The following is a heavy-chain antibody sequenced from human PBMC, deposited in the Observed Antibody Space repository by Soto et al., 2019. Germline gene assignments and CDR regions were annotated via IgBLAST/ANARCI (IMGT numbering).Heavy chain of an antibody. CDR1: GGTFSSYA. V-gene: IGHV1-69*13. D-gene: IGHD2-15*01. CDR2: IIPIFGTA. CDR3: ASDTCSGGSCYAPNVYYYYGMDV. Sequence: SVKVSCKASGGTFSSYAISWVRQAPGQGLEWMGGIIPIFGTANYAQKFQGRVTITADESTSTAYMELSSLGSEDTAVYYCASDTCSGGSCYAPNVYYYYGMDVWGQGTTVTVSS. J-gene: IGHJ6*02.